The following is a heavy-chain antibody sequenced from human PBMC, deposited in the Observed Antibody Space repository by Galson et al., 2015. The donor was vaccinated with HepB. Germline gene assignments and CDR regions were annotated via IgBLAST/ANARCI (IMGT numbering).Heavy chain of an antibody. Sequence: PALVKPTQTLTLTCTFSGFSLSTSGMCVSWIRQPPGKALEWLALIDWDDDKYYSTSLKTRLTISKDTSKNQVGLTMTNMDPVDTATYYCARATMVRGVKIPFDYWGQGTLVTVSS. CDR2: IDWDDDK. V-gene: IGHV2-70*01. CDR3: ARATMVRGVKIPFDY. J-gene: IGHJ4*02. CDR1: GFSLSTSGMC. D-gene: IGHD3-10*01.